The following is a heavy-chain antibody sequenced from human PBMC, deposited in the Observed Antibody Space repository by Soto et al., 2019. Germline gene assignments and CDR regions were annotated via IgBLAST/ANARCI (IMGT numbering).Heavy chain of an antibody. CDR2: TRDRLNDHTT. CDR3: ARVRYYEDSIGYYLIFLDL. V-gene: IGHV3-72*01. CDR1: GFTLSDHY. D-gene: IGHD3-22*01. J-gene: IGHJ2*01. Sequence: EVQLVESGGGLVQPGGSLRLSCAISGFTLSDHYIDWVRQAPGEGLEWVGRTRDRLNDHTTEYATSVKGRFTISRDASKNSVSLQMNSLKTEDTAVYFCARVRYYEDSIGYYLIFLDLWGRGTRVTVSS.